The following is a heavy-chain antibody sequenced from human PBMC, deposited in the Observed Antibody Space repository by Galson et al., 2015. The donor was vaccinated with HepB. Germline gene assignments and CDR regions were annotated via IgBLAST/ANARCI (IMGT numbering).Heavy chain of an antibody. CDR3: ARSEVTTVVTDFDS. J-gene: IGHJ4*02. CDR2: SRNKPRGYST. V-gene: IGHV3-72*01. D-gene: IGHD4-23*01. CDR1: GFTFSDHY. Sequence: SLRLSCAVSGFTFSDHYIDWVRQAPGKGLEWVGRSRNKPRGYSTAYAASVKGRFTVSRDDSKNSVFLQMNSLRSEDTAVYCCARSEVTTVVTDFDSWGQGTLVTVSS.